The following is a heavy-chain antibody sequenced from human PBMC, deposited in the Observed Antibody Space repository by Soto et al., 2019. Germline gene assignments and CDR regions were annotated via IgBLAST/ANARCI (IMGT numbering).Heavy chain of an antibody. J-gene: IGHJ3*02. V-gene: IGHV3-66*01. CDR3: ARVIIVVVTSDDAFDI. CDR1: GFTVSSNY. Sequence: EVQLVESGGGLVQPGGSLRLSCAASGFTVSSNYMSWVRQAPGKGLEWVSVIYSGGSTYYADSVKGRFTISRDNSKNTLYLQMNSLRAEDTAVYYCARVIIVVVTSDDAFDIWGQGTMVTVSS. D-gene: IGHD3-22*01. CDR2: IYSGGST.